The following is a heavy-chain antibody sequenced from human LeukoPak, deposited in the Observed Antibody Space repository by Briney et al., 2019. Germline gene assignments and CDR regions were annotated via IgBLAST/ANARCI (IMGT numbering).Heavy chain of an antibody. CDR3: ARKNGMDV. Sequence: GGSLRLSCAASGFTFSTYWMSWVRQAPGKGLEWVASIKPDGSVTHYVDSVKGRFTISRDNGKNSVYLQMNSLRAEDAALYYCARKNGMDVWGQGTTVTVSS. V-gene: IGHV3-7*01. J-gene: IGHJ6*02. CDR1: GFTFSTYW. CDR2: IKPDGSVT.